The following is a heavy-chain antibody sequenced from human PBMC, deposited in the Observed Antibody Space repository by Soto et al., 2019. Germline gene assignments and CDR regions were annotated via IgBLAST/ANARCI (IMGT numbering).Heavy chain of an antibody. V-gene: IGHV3-73*02. CDR2: IRSKSNNYAT. J-gene: IGHJ4*02. D-gene: IGHD3-10*01. Sequence: EVQLVESGGGLVQPGGSLKLSCAASGFTFSDSDMHWVRQASGKGLEWVGRIRSKSNNYATAYAASMKGRFTISRDDSKNTAYLHMNSLKTEDTALYYCTPRIDGSGIGWGQGTLVTVSS. CDR3: TPRIDGSGIG. CDR1: GFTFSDSD.